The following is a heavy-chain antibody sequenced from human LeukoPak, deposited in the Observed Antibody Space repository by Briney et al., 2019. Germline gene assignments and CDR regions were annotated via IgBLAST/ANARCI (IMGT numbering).Heavy chain of an antibody. CDR2: ISWNSGSI. Sequence: GRSLRLSCAASGFTFDDYAMHWVRQAPGKGLEWVSGISWNSGSIGYADSVKGRFTISRDNAKNSLHLQMNSLRAEDTALYYCAKDMRGYCSGGSCYPPLLYYGMDVWGQGTTVTVSS. V-gene: IGHV3-9*01. CDR3: AKDMRGYCSGGSCYPPLLYYGMDV. D-gene: IGHD2-15*01. J-gene: IGHJ6*02. CDR1: GFTFDDYA.